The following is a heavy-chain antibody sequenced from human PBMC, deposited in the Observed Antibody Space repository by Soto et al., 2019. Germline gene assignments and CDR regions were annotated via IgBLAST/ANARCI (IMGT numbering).Heavy chain of an antibody. CDR2: ISGSGGST. CDR1: GFTFSSYA. CDR3: AKALRYFDQNWFDP. D-gene: IGHD3-9*01. V-gene: IGHV3-23*01. J-gene: IGHJ5*02. Sequence: PGGSLRLSCAASGFTFSSYAMSWVRQAPGKGLEGVSAISGSGGSTYYADSVKGRFTISRDNSKNTLYLQMNSLRAEDTAVYYCAKALRYFDQNWFDPWGQGTLVTVSS.